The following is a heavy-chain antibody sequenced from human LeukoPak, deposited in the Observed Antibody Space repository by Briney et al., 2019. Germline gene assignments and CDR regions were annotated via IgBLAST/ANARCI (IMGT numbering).Heavy chain of an antibody. Sequence: GGSLRLSCAASRFTFSSYAMSWVRQPPGKGLEWVSAISGSGGSTYYTDSVKGRFTISRDNSKNTLYLQMNSLRDEGTAVYYCAKHSRGDYLDYWGQGTLVTVSS. V-gene: IGHV3-23*01. CDR2: ISGSGGST. CDR3: AKHSRGDYLDY. J-gene: IGHJ4*02. D-gene: IGHD3-10*01. CDR1: RFTFSSYA.